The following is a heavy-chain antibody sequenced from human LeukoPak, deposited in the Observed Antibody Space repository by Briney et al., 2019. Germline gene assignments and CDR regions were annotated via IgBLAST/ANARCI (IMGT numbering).Heavy chain of an antibody. CDR2: IYTSGST. CDR1: GGSFSGYY. Sequence: SETLSLTCAVYGGSFSGYYWSWIRQPPGKGLEWIGRIYTSGSTNYNPSLKSRATISVDTSINQFSLKLNSLTAADTAIYYCARGTPRFDSWSQGTMVTVS. J-gene: IGHJ3*01. D-gene: IGHD2-15*01. V-gene: IGHV4-34*01. CDR3: ARGTPRFDS.